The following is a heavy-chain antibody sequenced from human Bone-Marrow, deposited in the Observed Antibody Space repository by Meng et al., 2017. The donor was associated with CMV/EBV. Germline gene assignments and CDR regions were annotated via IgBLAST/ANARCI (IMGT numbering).Heavy chain of an antibody. D-gene: IGHD4-11*01. CDR3: LLRGVTTLDY. V-gene: IGHV4-39*01. CDR2: VFHSGRS. Sequence: GSLRLSCSVSGDAISSNTYYRGWVRQPPGKGLEWIGSVFHSGRSYYNPSLESRVIISVDTSKNQFSLKLNSVTAADTAVYYCLLRGVTTLDYWGQGTRVTVYS. CDR1: GDAISSNTYY. J-gene: IGHJ4*02.